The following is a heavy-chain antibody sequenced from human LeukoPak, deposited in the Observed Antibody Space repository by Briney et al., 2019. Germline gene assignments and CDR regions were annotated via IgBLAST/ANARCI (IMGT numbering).Heavy chain of an antibody. D-gene: IGHD3-22*01. CDR3: ASRGYYYDSSGYYYGKYFQH. CDR2: IYYSGST. J-gene: IGHJ1*01. V-gene: IGHV4-39*01. Sequence: SETLSLTCTVSGGSISSSSYFWGWIRQPPGQGLVWIGSIYYSGSTYYNPSLKSRVTISVDTSKNQFSLKLSSVTAADTAVYYCASRGYYYDSSGYYYGKYFQHWGQGTLVTVSS. CDR1: GGSISSSSYF.